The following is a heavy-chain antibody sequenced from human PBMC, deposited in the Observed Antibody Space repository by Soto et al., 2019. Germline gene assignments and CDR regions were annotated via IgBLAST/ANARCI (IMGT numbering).Heavy chain of an antibody. Sequence: GGSLRLSCAASGFTFSSYGMHWVRQAPGKGLEWVAVISYDGSNKYYADSVKGRFTISRDNSKSTLYLQMNSLRAEDTAVYYCANGVEYYYYGMDVWGQGTTVTVSS. CDR1: GFTFSSYG. CDR3: ANGVEYYYYGMDV. CDR2: ISYDGSNK. J-gene: IGHJ6*02. D-gene: IGHD2-21*01. V-gene: IGHV3-30*18.